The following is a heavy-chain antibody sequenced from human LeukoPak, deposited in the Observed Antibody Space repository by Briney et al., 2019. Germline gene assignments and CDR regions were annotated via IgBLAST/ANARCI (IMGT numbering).Heavy chain of an antibody. J-gene: IGHJ6*02. CDR2: IQNSART. V-gene: IGHV4-61*01. Sequence: SETLSLTCTVSGGSVNSGSYFWSWIRQPPGKGLEWIGYIQNSARTNYNPSLESRVTISVDSSKDQFSLRLSSVTAADTAVYYCATDYSNFYGMEVWGQGTTVTVSS. CDR3: ATDYSNFYGMEV. D-gene: IGHD4-11*01. CDR1: GGSVNSGSYF.